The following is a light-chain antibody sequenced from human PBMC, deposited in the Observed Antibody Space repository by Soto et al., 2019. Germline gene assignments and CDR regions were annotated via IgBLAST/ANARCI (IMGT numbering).Light chain of an antibody. V-gene: IGKV1-39*01. J-gene: IGKJ1*01. Sequence: DIQMTQSPSSLSASVGDSVTITCRASQTITTYLNWYQQQPGKAPKLLIYAASTLQRGVPSRFSGRGSATDFTLINSSLQPEDFAIYYCQQSYSSPWTFGPGTKVAI. CDR3: QQSYSSPWT. CDR2: AAS. CDR1: QTITTY.